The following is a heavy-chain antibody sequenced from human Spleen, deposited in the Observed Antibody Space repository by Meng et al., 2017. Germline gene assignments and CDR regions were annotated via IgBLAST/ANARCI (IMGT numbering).Heavy chain of an antibody. D-gene: IGHD2-15*01. CDR1: GYSFTNYW. CDR2: IYPGDSDT. CDR3: ARAGYCSGGSCYTLDY. V-gene: IGHV5-51*01. J-gene: IGHJ4*02. Sequence: GGSLRLSCKGSGYSFTNYWIGWVRQMPGKGLEWMGIIYPGDSDTRYSPSFQGQVTISADNSITTAYLQWSSLKASDTAMYYCARAGYCSGGSCYTLDYWGQGTLVTVSS.